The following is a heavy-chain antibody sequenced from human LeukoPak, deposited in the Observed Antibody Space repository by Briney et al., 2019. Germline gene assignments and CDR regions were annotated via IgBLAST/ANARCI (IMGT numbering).Heavy chain of an antibody. V-gene: IGHV3-23*01. CDR3: AKDDHGGSGWRDYFDQ. Sequence: PGGSLRLSCAASGFTFSSYDMSWVRQAPGRGLEWVSAIGGGGTPYYADSVKGRFTISRDNSKNTLYPQMNSLRAEDTAVYYCAKDDHGGSGWRDYFDQWGQGTLVTVSS. D-gene: IGHD6-19*01. CDR2: IGGGGTP. J-gene: IGHJ4*02. CDR1: GFTFSSYD.